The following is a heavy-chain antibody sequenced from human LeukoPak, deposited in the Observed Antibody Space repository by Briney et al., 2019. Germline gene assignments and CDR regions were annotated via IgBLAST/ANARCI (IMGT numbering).Heavy chain of an antibody. J-gene: IGHJ6*02. V-gene: IGHV4-34*01. D-gene: IGHD2-15*01. CDR2: INHSGST. CDR3: ARVAYCSGGSCYPYYYYGMDV. Sequence: SQTLSLTCAVYGGSFSGYYWSWIRQPPGKGLEWIGEINHSGSTNYNPSLKSRVTISVDTSKNQFSLKLSSVPAADTAVYYCARVAYCSGGSCYPYYYYGMDVWGQGTTVTVSS. CDR1: GGSFSGYY.